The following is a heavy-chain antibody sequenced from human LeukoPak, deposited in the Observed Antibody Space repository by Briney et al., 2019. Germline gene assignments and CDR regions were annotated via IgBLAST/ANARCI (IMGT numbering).Heavy chain of an antibody. CDR2: ISSSGSTI. CDR3: ARETRAYCGGDCYSGYFDY. J-gene: IGHJ4*02. V-gene: IGHV3-11*04. CDR1: GFTFSDYY. D-gene: IGHD2-21*01. Sequence: GGSLRLSCAASGFTFSDYYMSWIRQAPGKGLEWVSYISSSGSTIYYADSVKGRFTISRGNAKNSLYLQMNSLRAEDAAVYYCARETRAYCGGDCYSGYFDYWGQGTLVTVSS.